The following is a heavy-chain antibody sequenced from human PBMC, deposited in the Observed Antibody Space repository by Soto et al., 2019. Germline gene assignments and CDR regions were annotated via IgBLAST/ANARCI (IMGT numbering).Heavy chain of an antibody. V-gene: IGHV4-59*01. CDR2: IYYTEST. J-gene: IGHJ6*02. D-gene: IGHD3-10*01. CDR1: GGSMSSYY. Sequence: SETLSLTCAVSGGSMSSYYWSWIRQPPGKGLEWIGYIYYTESTNYNPSLKSRVTISVDTSKNQFSLRLTSVTAADTAVYYCAKGSMVRGASTRYGMDVWGQGTTVTVSS. CDR3: AKGSMVRGASTRYGMDV.